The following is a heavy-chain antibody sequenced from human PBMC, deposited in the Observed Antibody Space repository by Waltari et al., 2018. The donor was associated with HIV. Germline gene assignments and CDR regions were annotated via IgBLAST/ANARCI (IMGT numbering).Heavy chain of an antibody. J-gene: IGHJ4*02. CDR3: ARYNDYGGNPIDY. V-gene: IGHV3-21*01. CDR2: ISSSSSYI. D-gene: IGHD4-17*01. Sequence: GLEWVSSISSSSSYIYYADSVKGRFTISRDNAKNSLYLQMNSLRAEDTAVYYCARYNDYGGNPIDYWGQGTLVTVSS.